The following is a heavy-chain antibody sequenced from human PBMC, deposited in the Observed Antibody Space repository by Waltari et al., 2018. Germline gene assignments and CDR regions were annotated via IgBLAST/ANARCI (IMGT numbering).Heavy chain of an antibody. CDR2: IYHSGST. V-gene: IGHV4-38-2*01. CDR1: GYSISSGYY. CDR3: ARHGGDSSIDIDY. J-gene: IGHJ4*02. Sequence: QVQLQESGPGLVKPSETLSLTCAVSGYSISSGYYWGWIRQPPGKGLEWIGSIYHSGSTYYNPSLKSRVTRSVDTSKNQFSLKLSSVTAADTAVYYCARHGGDSSIDIDYWGQGTLVTVSS. D-gene: IGHD6-13*01.